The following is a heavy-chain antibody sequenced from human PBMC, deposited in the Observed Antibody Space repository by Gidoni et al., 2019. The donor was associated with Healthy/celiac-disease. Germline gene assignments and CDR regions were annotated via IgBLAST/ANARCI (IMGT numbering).Heavy chain of an antibody. Sequence: QLQLQEAGPGLVKPSETLSLTCTVSGGSISSSSYYWGWIRQPPGKGLEWIGSIYYSGSTYYNPSLKSRVTISVDTSKNQFSLKLSSVTAADTAVYYCAISRKDKYQLPNWYFDLWGRGTLVTVSS. J-gene: IGHJ2*01. CDR2: IYYSGST. CDR3: AISRKDKYQLPNWYFDL. D-gene: IGHD2-2*01. CDR1: GGSISSSSYY. V-gene: IGHV4-39*01.